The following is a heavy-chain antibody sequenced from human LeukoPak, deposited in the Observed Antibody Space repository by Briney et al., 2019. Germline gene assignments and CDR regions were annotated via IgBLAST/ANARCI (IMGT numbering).Heavy chain of an antibody. CDR2: IYHSGST. J-gene: IGHJ4*02. CDR1: GYSISSGYY. Sequence: KSSETLSLTCTVSGYSISSGYYWGWIRQPPGKGLEWIGSIYHSGSTYYNPSLKSRVTISVETSKNQFSLKLSSVTAADTAVYYCARRFLGVWYKPFDYWGQGTLVTVSS. CDR3: ARRFLGVWYKPFDY. V-gene: IGHV4-38-2*02. D-gene: IGHD6-19*01.